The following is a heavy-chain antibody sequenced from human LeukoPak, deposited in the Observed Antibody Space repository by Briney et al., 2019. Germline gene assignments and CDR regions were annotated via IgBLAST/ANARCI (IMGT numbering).Heavy chain of an antibody. D-gene: IGHD3-22*01. V-gene: IGHV1-18*01. Sequence: ASVKVSCKASGYTFTSYGISWVRQAPGQGLEWMGWISAYNGNTNYAQKLQGRVTMTTDTSTGTAYMELRSLRSDDTAVYYCARDTSRYYDSSGYHSWGQGTLVTVSS. J-gene: IGHJ1*01. CDR3: ARDTSRYYDSSGYHS. CDR1: GYTFTSYG. CDR2: ISAYNGNT.